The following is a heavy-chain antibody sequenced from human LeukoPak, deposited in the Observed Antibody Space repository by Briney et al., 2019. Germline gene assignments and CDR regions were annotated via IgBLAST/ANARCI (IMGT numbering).Heavy chain of an antibody. Sequence: GGSLRLSCAASGFTFSSYWMHWVRQAPGKGLEWVANIKQDGSKKSYVDSVKGRFTISRDNAKNSLYLQMNSLRAEDTAIYYCTRVGYIDEGIDYWGQGTLVTVSS. CDR2: IKQDGSKK. CDR3: TRVGYIDEGIDY. V-gene: IGHV3-7*04. CDR1: GFTFSSYW. J-gene: IGHJ4*02. D-gene: IGHD5-24*01.